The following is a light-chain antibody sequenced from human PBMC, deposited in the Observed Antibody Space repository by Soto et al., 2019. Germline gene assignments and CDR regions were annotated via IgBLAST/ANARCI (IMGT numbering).Light chain of an antibody. V-gene: IGLV4-69*01. CDR2: VNSDGSH. CDR1: SGHSSYA. J-gene: IGLJ3*02. CDR3: QTWGTGFWV. Sequence: QLVLTQSPSASASLGASVKLTCTLSSGHSSYAITWHQQQPDEGPRYLMKVNSDGSHNKGDGVPDRFSGSSSGAERYLTISSLQSEDEADYYCQTWGTGFWVFGGGTKLTVL.